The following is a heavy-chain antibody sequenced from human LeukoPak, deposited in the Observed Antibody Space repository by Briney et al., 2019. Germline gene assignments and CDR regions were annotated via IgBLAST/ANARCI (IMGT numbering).Heavy chain of an antibody. J-gene: IGHJ4*02. CDR3: ARGIAAATEIDY. CDR1: GGSISSYY. V-gene: IGHV4-59*01. Sequence: PSETLSLTCTVSGGSISSYYCSWIRQPPGKGLEWIGYIYYSGSTNYNPSLKSRVTISVDTSKNQFSLKLSSVTAADTAVYYCARGIAAATEIDYWGQGTLVTVSS. CDR2: IYYSGST. D-gene: IGHD6-13*01.